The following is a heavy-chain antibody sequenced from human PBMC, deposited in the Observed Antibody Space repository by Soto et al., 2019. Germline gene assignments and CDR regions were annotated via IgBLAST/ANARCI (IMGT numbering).Heavy chain of an antibody. CDR2: IWYDGSNK. Sequence: GSLRLSCAASVFTFSSYGMHWVRQAPGKGLDWVAVIWYDGSNKYYADSVKGRFTISRDNSKNTLYLQMNSLRAEDTAVYYCASDRYYYDSSGYYGYYGMDVWGQGTTVTVSS. CDR1: VFTFSSYG. J-gene: IGHJ6*02. CDR3: ASDRYYYDSSGYYGYYGMDV. D-gene: IGHD3-22*01. V-gene: IGHV3-33*01.